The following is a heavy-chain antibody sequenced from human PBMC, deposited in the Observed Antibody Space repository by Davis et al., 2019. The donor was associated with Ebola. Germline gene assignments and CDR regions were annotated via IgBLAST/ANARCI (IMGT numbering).Heavy chain of an antibody. Sequence: GESLKISCAASGFSINSYSMGWVRQSPGKGLEWVSVISVSGASTYYADFVKGRFIISRDNSKNTLDRQMNSLRAEDKAVYYCAGALEWSFRGIDYWGQGTLVTVSS. V-gene: IGHV3-23*01. CDR2: ISVSGAST. CDR1: GFSINSYS. CDR3: AGALEWSFRGIDY. D-gene: IGHD3-3*01. J-gene: IGHJ4*02.